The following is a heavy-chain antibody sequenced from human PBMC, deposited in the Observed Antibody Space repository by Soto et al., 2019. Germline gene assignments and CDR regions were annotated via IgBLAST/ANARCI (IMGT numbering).Heavy chain of an antibody. CDR3: AAPLTVLEWLPFDY. D-gene: IGHD3-3*01. Sequence: GGSLRLSCAASGFTFSSYSMNWVRQAPGKGLEWVSSISSSSSYIYYADSVKGRFTISRDNAKNSLYLQMNSLRAEDTAVYYCAAPLTVLEWLPFDYWGQGTLVTVSS. CDR1: GFTFSSYS. V-gene: IGHV3-21*01. J-gene: IGHJ4*02. CDR2: ISSSSSYI.